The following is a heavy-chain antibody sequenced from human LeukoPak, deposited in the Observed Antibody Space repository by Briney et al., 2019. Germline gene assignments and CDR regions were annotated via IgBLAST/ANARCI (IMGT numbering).Heavy chain of an antibody. J-gene: IGHJ4*02. V-gene: IGHV4-30-2*01. CDR2: IYHSGST. Sequence: SETLSLTCTVSGGSISSGGYYWSWVRQPPGKGLEWIGYIYHSGSTYYNPSLKSRVTISVDRSKNQFSLKLSSVTAADTAVYYCARANCSSTSCHLLDYWGQGTLVTVSS. CDR1: GGSISSGGYY. CDR3: ARANCSSTSCHLLDY. D-gene: IGHD2-2*01.